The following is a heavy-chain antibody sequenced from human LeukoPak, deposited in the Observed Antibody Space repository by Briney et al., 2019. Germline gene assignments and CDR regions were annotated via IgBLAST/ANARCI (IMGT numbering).Heavy chain of an antibody. CDR2: IYYSGST. V-gene: IGHV4-59*01. Sequence: SETLSLTCSVSGGFISSYYWSWIRQPPGKGLEWIGYIYYSGSTNYNPSLKSRVTISVDTSKNQFSLKLSSVTAADTAVYYCARVGEVVAATPYAFDIWGQGTMVTVSS. J-gene: IGHJ3*02. D-gene: IGHD2-15*01. CDR1: GGFISSYY. CDR3: ARVGEVVAATPYAFDI.